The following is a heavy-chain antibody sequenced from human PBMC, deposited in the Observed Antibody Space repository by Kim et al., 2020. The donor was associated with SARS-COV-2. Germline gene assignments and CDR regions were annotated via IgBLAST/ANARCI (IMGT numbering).Heavy chain of an antibody. Sequence: AYYNPSLESRLTISVDTSETHFSLNLASVTAADTAVYYCVRGGRYNSFDPWGQGILVTVSS. CDR2: A. V-gene: IGHV4-31*02. J-gene: IGHJ5*02. CDR3: VRGGRYNSFDP.